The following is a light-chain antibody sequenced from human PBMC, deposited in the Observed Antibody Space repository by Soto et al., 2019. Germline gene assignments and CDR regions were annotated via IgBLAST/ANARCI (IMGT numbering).Light chain of an antibody. CDR3: SSYTTSSTRV. CDR2: EVS. Sequence: QSALTQPAAVSGSPVQSITISCTGTSSDVGAYDFVSWYQQHPDKAPKLMIYEVSNRPSGVSHRFSGSKSVNTATLTISGLQAEDEADYYCSSYTTSSTRVFGTGTKVTVL. CDR1: SSDVGAYDF. V-gene: IGLV2-14*03. J-gene: IGLJ1*01.